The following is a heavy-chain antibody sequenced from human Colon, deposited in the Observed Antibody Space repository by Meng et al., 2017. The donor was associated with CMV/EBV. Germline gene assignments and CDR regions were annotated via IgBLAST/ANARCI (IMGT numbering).Heavy chain of an antibody. CDR2: VHWSGNFT. Sequence: GESLKFSCAASGFTFDDHGMSWVRQVPGKGLEWVSGVHWSGNFTSYADSVKGRFSISRDNTKNSLYLQMNSLRAEDTALYHCARESFLVRGVFDFWGPGLLVTVSS. D-gene: IGHD3-10*01. J-gene: IGHJ4*02. V-gene: IGHV3-20*01. CDR3: ARESFLVRGVFDF. CDR1: GFTFDDHG.